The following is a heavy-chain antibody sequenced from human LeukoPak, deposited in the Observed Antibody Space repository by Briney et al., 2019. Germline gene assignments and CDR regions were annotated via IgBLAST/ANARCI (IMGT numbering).Heavy chain of an antibody. CDR2: IYYSGST. Sequence: PSQTLSLTCTVSGGSISSGGYYWSWIRQHPGKGLEWIGYIYYSGSTYYNPSLKSRVTISVDTSKNQFSLKLSSVTAADTAVYYCARLAPDYYGSGSYYRRRLYFDYWGQGTLVTVSS. CDR3: ARLAPDYYGSGSYYRRRLYFDY. CDR1: GGSISSGGYY. V-gene: IGHV4-31*03. D-gene: IGHD3-10*01. J-gene: IGHJ4*02.